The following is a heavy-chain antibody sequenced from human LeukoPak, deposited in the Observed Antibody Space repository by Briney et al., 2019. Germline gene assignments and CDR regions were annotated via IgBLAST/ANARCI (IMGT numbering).Heavy chain of an antibody. J-gene: IGHJ6*03. CDR1: GFTFSSYS. CDR3: ARASSKTYYYMDV. V-gene: IGHV3-7*01. CDR2: IKQDGSEK. Sequence: GGSLRLSCAASGFTFSSYSMNWVRQAPGKGLEWVANIKQDGSEKYSVDSVKGRFTISRDNAKNSLYLQMNSLRAEDTAVYYCARASSKTYYYMDVWGKGTTVTVSS.